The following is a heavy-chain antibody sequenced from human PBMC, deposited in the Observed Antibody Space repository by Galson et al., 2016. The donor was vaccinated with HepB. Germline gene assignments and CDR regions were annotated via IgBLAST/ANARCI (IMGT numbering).Heavy chain of an antibody. V-gene: IGHV4-59*01. CDR1: GGSISSYY. Sequence: SETLSLTCTVSGGSISSYYWNWIRQPPGKGLEWIGYIYYSGSTNYNPSLKGRVTISVDTSKNQFSLKLRSVTAADTAVYYCASPIHLWALEYWGQGTLVTVSS. CDR2: IYYSGST. D-gene: IGHD5-18*01. CDR3: ASPIHLWALEY. J-gene: IGHJ4*02.